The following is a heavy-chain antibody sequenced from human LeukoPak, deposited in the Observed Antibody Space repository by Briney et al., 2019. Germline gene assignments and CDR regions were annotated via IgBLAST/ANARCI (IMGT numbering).Heavy chain of an antibody. CDR1: GFTFSSYA. Sequence: GGSLRLSCAASGFTFSSYAMHWVRQAPGKGLEYVSSISSNGGSTYYANSVKGRFTISRDNSKNTLYLQMGSLRAEDMAVHYCAREHYDSSGYYNFDCWGQGTLVTVSS. J-gene: IGHJ4*02. D-gene: IGHD3-22*01. V-gene: IGHV3-64*01. CDR2: ISSNGGST. CDR3: AREHYDSSGYYNFDC.